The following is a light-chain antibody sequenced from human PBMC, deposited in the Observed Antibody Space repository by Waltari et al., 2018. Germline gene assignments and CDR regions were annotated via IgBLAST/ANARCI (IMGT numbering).Light chain of an antibody. CDR3: QQDHISPWT. CDR1: QSVTSNY. CDR2: GAS. J-gene: IGKJ1*01. Sequence: ILLTQSPGTLSLSPGDRATLSCRASQSVTSNYLAWFQQKPGQPPRLLIYGASIRATGIPDSFSGSGSGTDFTLTISRLEPEDFAVYYCQQDHISPWTFGQGTKVEIK. V-gene: IGKV3-20*01.